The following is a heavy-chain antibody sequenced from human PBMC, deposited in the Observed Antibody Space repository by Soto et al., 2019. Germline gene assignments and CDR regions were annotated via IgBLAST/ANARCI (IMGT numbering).Heavy chain of an antibody. CDR1: GYTFTTYG. Sequence: QVHLVQSGAEVKKPGASVKVSCKASGYTFTTYGITWVRQAPGQGLEWMGWISAYNANTNYAQKFQGRVAMTTDTSTRTAYRELRSLRSDDTAVYYCARRAGTSHHFDYWGQGTQVTVSS. J-gene: IGHJ4*02. V-gene: IGHV1-18*01. D-gene: IGHD1-7*01. CDR2: ISAYNANT. CDR3: ARRAGTSHHFDY.